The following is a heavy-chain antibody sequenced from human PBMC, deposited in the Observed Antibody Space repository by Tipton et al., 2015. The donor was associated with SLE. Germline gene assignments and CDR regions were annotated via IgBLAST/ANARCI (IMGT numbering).Heavy chain of an antibody. CDR2: VDIRGNT. V-gene: IGHV4-4*07. CDR3: ARGRVTIFGVAYYYYGLDV. J-gene: IGHJ6*02. CDR1: ADSIQDNY. D-gene: IGHD3-3*01. Sequence: TLSLTCTASADSIQDNYYDWVRQPAGKGLEWIGRVDIRGNTNYNPSLNGRVTMSVDTSKNQFSLKLNSVTATDTAVYYCARGRVTIFGVAYYYYGLDVWGQGTTVTVSS.